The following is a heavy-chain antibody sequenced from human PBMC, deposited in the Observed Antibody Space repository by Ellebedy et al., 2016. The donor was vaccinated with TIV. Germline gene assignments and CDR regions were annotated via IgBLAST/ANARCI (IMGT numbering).Heavy chain of an antibody. Sequence: GESLKISCAVSGFPFSTHTMSWVRQAPGKGLEWASIISYSGDTTFYADSVKGRFTISRYNSKNTLYLQMNSLRAEDTASYYCAGGGPDYTYGFIGAWGQGTLVTVSS. CDR3: AGGGPDYTYGFIGA. J-gene: IGHJ5*02. CDR1: GFPFSTHT. CDR2: ISYSGDTT. D-gene: IGHD5-18*01. V-gene: IGHV3-23*01.